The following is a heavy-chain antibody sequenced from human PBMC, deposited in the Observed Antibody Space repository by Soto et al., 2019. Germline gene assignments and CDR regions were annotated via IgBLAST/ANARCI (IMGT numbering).Heavy chain of an antibody. D-gene: IGHD2-2*01. CDR1: GFTFYTYS. Sequence: GGSLRLSCAASGFTFYTYSMNWVRQAPGKGLEWVSSISSDSTYIYYADSVKGRFTISRDNAKNSLYLQMNSLRAEDTAVYYCARDPGLGYCGSASCPYYFDYWGQGIPVTVS. CDR2: ISSDSTYI. CDR3: ARDPGLGYCGSASCPYYFDY. V-gene: IGHV3-21*01. J-gene: IGHJ4*02.